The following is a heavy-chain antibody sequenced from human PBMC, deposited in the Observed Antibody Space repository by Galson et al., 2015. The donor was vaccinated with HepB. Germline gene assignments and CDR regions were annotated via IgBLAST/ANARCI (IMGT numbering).Heavy chain of an antibody. CDR1: GFTFSSDS. V-gene: IGHV3-21*01. CDR2: ISSSSSYI. D-gene: IGHD6-19*01. CDR3: ARVRAVADPLVYTPNHYSYGMDV. Sequence: SLRLSCAASGFTFSSDSMNWVRQAPGKGLEWVSSISSSSSYIYYADSVKGRFTISRDNAKNSLYLQMNSLRAEDTAVYHCARVRAVADPLVYTPNHYSYGMDVWGQGTTVTVSS. J-gene: IGHJ6*02.